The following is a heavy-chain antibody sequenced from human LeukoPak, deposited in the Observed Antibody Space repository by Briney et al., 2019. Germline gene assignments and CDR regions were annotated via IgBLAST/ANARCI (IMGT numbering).Heavy chain of an antibody. CDR3: ARDGTQQWLTRPSYYMDV. Sequence: GASVKISCKASGYTFTGYYMHWVRQAPGQGLEWMGWINPNSGGTNYAQKFQGRVTMTRDTSISTAYMELSRLRSDDTAVYYCARDGTQQWLTRPSYYMDVWGKGTTVTVSS. CDR1: GYTFTGYY. CDR2: INPNSGGT. J-gene: IGHJ6*03. D-gene: IGHD6-19*01. V-gene: IGHV1-2*02.